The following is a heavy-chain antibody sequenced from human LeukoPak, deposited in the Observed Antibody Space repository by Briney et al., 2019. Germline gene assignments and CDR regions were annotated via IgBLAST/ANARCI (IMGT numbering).Heavy chain of an antibody. CDR3: AKDSWASIVATITGAFDI. J-gene: IGHJ3*02. CDR1: GFTFSAYW. V-gene: IGHV3-7*03. Sequence: GGSLRLSCAASGFTFSAYWMSWVRQAPGKGPEWVANIKQDGSEKYYVDSVKGRFTISRDNAKNSLYLQMNSLRAEDTAVYYCAKDSWASIVATITGAFDIWGQGTMVTVSS. D-gene: IGHD5-12*01. CDR2: IKQDGSEK.